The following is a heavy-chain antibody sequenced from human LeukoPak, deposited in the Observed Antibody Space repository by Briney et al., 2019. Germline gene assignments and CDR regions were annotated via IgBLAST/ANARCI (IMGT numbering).Heavy chain of an antibody. D-gene: IGHD2-15*01. J-gene: IGHJ2*01. Sequence: SETLSLTCAVSGYSISSGYYWGWIRQPPGKGLEWIGSIYHSGSTYYNPSLKSRVTISVDTSKNQFSLKLSSVTAADTAVYYCAREDYCSGGSCYSVIPYYWCFDLWGRGTLVTVSS. V-gene: IGHV4-38-2*02. CDR2: IYHSGST. CDR1: GYSISSGYY. CDR3: AREDYCSGGSCYSVIPYYWCFDL.